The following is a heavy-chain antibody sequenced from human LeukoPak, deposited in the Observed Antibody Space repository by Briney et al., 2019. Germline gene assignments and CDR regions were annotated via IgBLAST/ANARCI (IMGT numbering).Heavy chain of an antibody. CDR2: SIPIFGTA. J-gene: IGHJ6*03. CDR3: ARGNYDSSGNSYYYYYMDV. CDR1: GCTFSSYA. D-gene: IGHD3-22*01. V-gene: IGHV1-69*13. Sequence: ASVKVSCKASGCTFSSYAISWVRQAPGQGLEWMGGSIPIFGTANYAQKFQGRVTITADESTSTAYMELSSLRSDDTAVYYCARGNYDSSGNSYYYYYMDVWGKGTTVTVSS.